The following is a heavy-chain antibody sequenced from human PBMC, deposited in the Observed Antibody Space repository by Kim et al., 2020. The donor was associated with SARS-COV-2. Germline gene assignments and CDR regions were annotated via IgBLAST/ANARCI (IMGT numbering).Heavy chain of an antibody. J-gene: IGHJ4*02. D-gene: IGHD1-26*01. V-gene: IGHV3-23*01. Sequence: YADSVKGRFTISRDNSKKTLYLQMNGLRAEDTAVYYCAKDAALPPHPGGWGQGTLVTVSS. CDR3: AKDAALPPHPGG.